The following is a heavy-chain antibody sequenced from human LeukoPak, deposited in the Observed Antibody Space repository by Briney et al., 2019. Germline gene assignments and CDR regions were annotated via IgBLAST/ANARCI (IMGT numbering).Heavy chain of an antibody. Sequence: GGSLRLSCAATGFTFSSCWISWVRLAPGKGLEWVSNIKQDGREKYYVDSVKGRFTISRNNAKNSLYRKMNILRAEDTALYYCAREQPVTSSDYWGQGTLVTLSS. CDR3: AREQPVTSSDY. CDR1: GFTFSSCW. CDR2: IKQDGREK. V-gene: IGHV3-7*01. J-gene: IGHJ4*02. D-gene: IGHD4-17*01.